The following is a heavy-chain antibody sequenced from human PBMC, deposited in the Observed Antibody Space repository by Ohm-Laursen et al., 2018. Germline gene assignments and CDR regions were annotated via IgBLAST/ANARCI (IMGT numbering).Heavy chain of an antibody. J-gene: IGHJ4*02. D-gene: IGHD3-3*01. Sequence: SLRLSCAASGFTFSNYWMHWVRQGPGKGLEWVSCISGTSATIYYADSVKGRFNISRDNAKNSLYLQMDSLRAEDTAVYYCARCQSGRSLSDSWGQGTLVTVSS. CDR1: GFTFSNYW. CDR2: ISGTSATI. CDR3: ARCQSGRSLSDS. V-gene: IGHV3-48*01.